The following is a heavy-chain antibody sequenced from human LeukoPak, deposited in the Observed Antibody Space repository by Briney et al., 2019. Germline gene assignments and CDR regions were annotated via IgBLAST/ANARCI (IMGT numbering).Heavy chain of an antibody. D-gene: IGHD4-17*01. V-gene: IGHV3-33*01. CDR2: IWYDGSNK. J-gene: IGHJ4*02. CDR1: GFTFSSYG. CDR3: ARLMTTVTTYDY. Sequence: GGSLRLSCAASGFTFSSYGMPWVRQAPGKGLEWVAVIWYDGSNKYYADSVKGRFTISRDNAKNSLYLQMNSLRDEDTAVYYCARLMTTVTTYDYWGQGTLVTVSS.